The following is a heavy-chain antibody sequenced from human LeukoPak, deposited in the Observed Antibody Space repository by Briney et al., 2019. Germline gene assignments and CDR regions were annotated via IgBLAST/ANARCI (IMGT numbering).Heavy chain of an antibody. CDR3: KTDIESLGLTLDAFDI. CDR2: TKTSTYGGAI. CDR1: GFTFSNAS. D-gene: IGHD4-23*01. J-gene: IGHJ3*02. Sequence: KPGGSLRLSCAPAGFTFSNASTSWVRQAPGNGLEWDTRTKTSTYGGAIDNAAPVNGRFIISRDDSKNTLYLQMNSLKPEDTAVYYCKTDIESLGLTLDAFDIWGQGTMVTVSS. V-gene: IGHV3-15*01.